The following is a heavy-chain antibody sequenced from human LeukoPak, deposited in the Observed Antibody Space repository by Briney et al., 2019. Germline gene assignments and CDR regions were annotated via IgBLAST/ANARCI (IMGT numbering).Heavy chain of an antibody. J-gene: IGHJ6*02. CDR2: IYYSGST. Sequence: SETLSLTCTVSGGSISSSSYYWGWIRQPPGKGLEWIGSIYYSGSTYYNPSLKSRVTISVDTSKNQFSLKLSSVTAADTAVCYCARDIVVVVAATRGSYYYGMDVWGQGTTVTVSS. CDR3: ARDIVVVVAATRGSYYYGMDV. V-gene: IGHV4-39*01. D-gene: IGHD2-15*01. CDR1: GGSISSSSYY.